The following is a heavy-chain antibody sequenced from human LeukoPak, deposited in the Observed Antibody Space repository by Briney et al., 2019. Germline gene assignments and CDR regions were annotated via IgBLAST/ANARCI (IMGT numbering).Heavy chain of an antibody. CDR3: ARRRCTNGVCSFGLEFDP. CDR1: GYSFTSYW. J-gene: IGHJ5*02. CDR2: IYPGDSDT. Sequence: GESLKISCKGSGYSFTSYWIGWVRQLPGKGLEWMGIIYPGDSDTRYTPSFQGHVTISPDKSISTAYLQWSSLKASDTAMYYCARRRCTNGVCSFGLEFDPWGQGTLVTVSS. D-gene: IGHD2-8*01. V-gene: IGHV5-51*01.